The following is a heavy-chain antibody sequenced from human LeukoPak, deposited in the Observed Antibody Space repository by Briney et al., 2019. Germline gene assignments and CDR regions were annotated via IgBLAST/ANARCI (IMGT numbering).Heavy chain of an antibody. CDR2: INPNSGGT. Sequence: ASVKVSCKASGYTFTGYYMRWVRQAPGQGLEWMGWINPNSGGTNYAQKFQGRVTMTRDTSISTAYMELSRLRSDDTAVYYCARDSVQYCSGGSCYLNWFDPWGQGTLVTVSS. V-gene: IGHV1-2*02. CDR1: GYTFTGYY. D-gene: IGHD2-15*01. CDR3: ARDSVQYCSGGSCYLNWFDP. J-gene: IGHJ5*02.